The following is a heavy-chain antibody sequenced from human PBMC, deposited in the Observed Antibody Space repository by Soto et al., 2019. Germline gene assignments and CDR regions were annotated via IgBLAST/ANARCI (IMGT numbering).Heavy chain of an antibody. CDR2: IYYSGST. J-gene: IGHJ5*02. D-gene: IGHD6-13*01. V-gene: IGHV4-39*01. CDR3: ARHFEGGIRSLSAASTPFDP. CDR1: GGSISSSSYY. Sequence: QLQLQESGPGLVKPSETLSLTCTVSGGSISSSSYYWGWIRQPPGKGLEWIGSIYYSGSTYYNPSLKSRVTISVDTSKNQFSLKLSSVTAADTAVYYCARHFEGGIRSLSAASTPFDPWGQGTLVTVSS.